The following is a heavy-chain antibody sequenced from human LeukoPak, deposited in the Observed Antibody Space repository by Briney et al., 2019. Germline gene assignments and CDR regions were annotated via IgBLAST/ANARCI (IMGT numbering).Heavy chain of an antibody. CDR2: IRDNGGST. CDR3: ARDGGGSPDY. D-gene: IGHD1-26*01. CDR1: GFTFSNYA. J-gene: IGHJ4*02. V-gene: IGHV3-64*01. Sequence: PGGSLRLSCAASGFTFSNYAMHWVRQAPGKGLEHVSAIRDNGGSTYYVNSVKGRFTISRDNSKNTLYLQMGSLRAEDMAVYYCARDGGGSPDYWGQGTLVTVSS.